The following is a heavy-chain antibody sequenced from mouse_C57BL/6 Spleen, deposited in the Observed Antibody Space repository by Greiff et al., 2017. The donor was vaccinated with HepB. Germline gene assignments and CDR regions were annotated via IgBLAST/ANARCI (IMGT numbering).Heavy chain of an antibody. Sequence: QVKLQQSGAELARPGASVKLSCKASGYTFTSYGISWVKQRTGQGLEWIGEIYPRSGNTYYNEKFKGKATLTADKSSSTAYMELRSLTSEDSAVYFCARDDGNYDAMDYWGQGTSVTVSS. CDR1: GYTFTSYG. CDR3: ARDDGNYDAMDY. V-gene: IGHV1-81*01. D-gene: IGHD2-1*01. CDR2: IYPRSGNT. J-gene: IGHJ4*01.